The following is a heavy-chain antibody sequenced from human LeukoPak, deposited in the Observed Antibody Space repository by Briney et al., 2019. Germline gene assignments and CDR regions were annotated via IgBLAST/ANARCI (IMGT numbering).Heavy chain of an antibody. CDR2: INQDGSEK. D-gene: IGHD6-19*01. V-gene: IGHV3-7*02. CDR3: ARTVIAVAANWFDP. J-gene: IGHJ5*02. CDR1: GFIFSSYW. Sequence: GGSLRLSCAASGFIFSSYWMNWVRQAPGKGLEWVANINQDGSEKNYVDSVKGRFTISRDNAKNSLYLQMNSLRAEDTAVYYCARTVIAVAANWFDPWGQGTLVTVSS.